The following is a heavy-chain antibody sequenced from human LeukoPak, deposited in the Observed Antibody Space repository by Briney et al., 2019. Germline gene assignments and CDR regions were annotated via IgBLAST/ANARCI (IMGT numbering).Heavy chain of an antibody. CDR3: ARNGERGYSYGYGYYYYYMDV. D-gene: IGHD5-18*01. CDR2: MNPNSGNT. Sequence: ASVKVSCKASGYSFTNYDINWVRQATGQGLEWMGWMNPNSGNTGYAQKFQGRVTMTRNTSISTAYMELSSLRSEDTAVYYCARNGERGYSYGYGYYYYYMDVWGKGTTVTISS. CDR1: GYSFTNYD. J-gene: IGHJ6*03. V-gene: IGHV1-8*02.